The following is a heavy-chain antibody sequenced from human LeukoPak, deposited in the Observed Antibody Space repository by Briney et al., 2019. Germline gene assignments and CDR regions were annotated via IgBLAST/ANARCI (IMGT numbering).Heavy chain of an antibody. V-gene: IGHV1-24*01. CDR2: FDPEDGET. J-gene: IGHJ4*02. CDR1: GYTLTELS. D-gene: IGHD3-9*01. Sequence: ASVTVSFTVSGYTLTELSMHWVRQAPGKGLEWMGGFDPEDGETIYAQKFQGRVTITADESTSTAYMELSSLRSEDTAVYYCARANLRYFDWLHYWGQGTLVTVSS. CDR3: ARANLRYFDWLHY.